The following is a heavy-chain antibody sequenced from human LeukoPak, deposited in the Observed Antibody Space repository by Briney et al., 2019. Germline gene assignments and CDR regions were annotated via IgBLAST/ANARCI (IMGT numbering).Heavy chain of an antibody. D-gene: IGHD2-2*01. J-gene: IGHJ4*02. V-gene: IGHV3-23*01. Sequence: QAGGSLRLSCAASGFTFSSYAMSWVRQAPGKGLEWVSAISGSGGSTYYADSVKGRVTISRDNSKNTLYLQMNSLRAEDTAVYYCATSSTSRRFNDYWGQETLVTVSS. CDR1: GFTFSSYA. CDR3: ATSSTSRRFNDY. CDR2: ISGSGGST.